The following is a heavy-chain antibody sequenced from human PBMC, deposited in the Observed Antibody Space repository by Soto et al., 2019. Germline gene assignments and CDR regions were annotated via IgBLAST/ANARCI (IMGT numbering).Heavy chain of an antibody. V-gene: IGHV3-23*01. J-gene: IGHJ6*02. CDR3: AKGLRRLLRTQYYYGLDV. CDR2: ISGSGGST. D-gene: IGHD3-10*01. Sequence: GASVKVSCAASGFTFSPYAMSWVRQAPGKGLEWVSSISGSGGSTHYADSVKGRFTVSRDNSKRALSLQMSSLREEDTATYYCAKGLRRLLRTQYYYGLDVWGRGTTVTVSS. CDR1: GFTFSPYA.